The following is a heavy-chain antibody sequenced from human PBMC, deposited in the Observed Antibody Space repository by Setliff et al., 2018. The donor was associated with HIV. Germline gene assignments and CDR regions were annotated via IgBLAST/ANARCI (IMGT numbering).Heavy chain of an antibody. Sequence: GASVKVSCKVSVYTFNNYGISGVRQAPGQGLGWMGWINTHSGYTNYAQNVQGRVTVAMDTSTSTAYMELRSLKSDDTAVYYCARGKTWLRFLDYWGQGTLVTVSS. V-gene: IGHV1-18*01. J-gene: IGHJ4*02. CDR1: VYTFNNYG. D-gene: IGHD5-12*01. CDR3: ARGKTWLRFLDY. CDR2: INTHSGYT.